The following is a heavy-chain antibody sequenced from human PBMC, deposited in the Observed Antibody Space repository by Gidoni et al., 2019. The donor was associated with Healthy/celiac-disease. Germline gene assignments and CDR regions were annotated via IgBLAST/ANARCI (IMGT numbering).Heavy chain of an antibody. CDR2: INSSGSTV. Sequence: EVQLVESGGGLVQPGGSLRLSCAASGFTFSSYEMNWVRQAPGKGLEWVSDINSSGSTVYNADSVRGRFTISRDNAKNSLYLQMNSLRVEDTAVYYCASGDSSGYNSNYFDYWGQGTLVTVSS. CDR1: GFTFSSYE. D-gene: IGHD3-22*01. CDR3: ASGDSSGYNSNYFDY. J-gene: IGHJ4*02. V-gene: IGHV3-48*03.